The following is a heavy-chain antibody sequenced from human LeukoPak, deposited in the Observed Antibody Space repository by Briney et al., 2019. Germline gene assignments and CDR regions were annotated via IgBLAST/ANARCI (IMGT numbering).Heavy chain of an antibody. D-gene: IGHD4-17*01. Sequence: PSETLSLTCTVSGGSISSYYWSWIRQPPGKGLEWIGYIYYSGSTNYNPSLKSRVTISVDTSKNQFPLKLSSVTAADTAVYYCARGDYGDYGYWGQGTLVTVSS. CDR1: GGSISSYY. CDR3: ARGDYGDYGY. V-gene: IGHV4-59*01. J-gene: IGHJ4*02. CDR2: IYYSGST.